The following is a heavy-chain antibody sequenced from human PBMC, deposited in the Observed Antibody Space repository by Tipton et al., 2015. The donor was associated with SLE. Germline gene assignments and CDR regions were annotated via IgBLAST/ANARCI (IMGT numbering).Heavy chain of an antibody. CDR3: AREGITIVRGVPKVYYGMDV. J-gene: IGHJ6*02. V-gene: IGHV4-59*12. Sequence: TLSLTCTVSGGSISSYYWSWIRQPPGKGLEWIGYISYNGSTNYNPSLKSRVTISVDTSKNQFSLKLNSVTAADPAVYYCAREGITIVRGVPKVYYGMDVWGQGTTVTVSS. CDR2: ISYNGST. CDR1: GGSISSYY. D-gene: IGHD3-10*01.